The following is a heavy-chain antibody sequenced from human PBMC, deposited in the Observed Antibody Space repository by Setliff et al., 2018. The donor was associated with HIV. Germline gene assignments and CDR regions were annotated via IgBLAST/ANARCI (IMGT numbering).Heavy chain of an antibody. CDR1: GGSVNSGNYH. Sequence: SETLSLTCSVSGGSVNSGNYHWAWIRQPAGKGLEYIGNIYYTGSTHHNPSLESRVATSVDTSKNQFSLKLSSVTAADTAVYYCARIVRWELVATSTFFYYYMDVWGKGTTVTVSS. CDR3: ARIVRWELVATSTFFYYYMDV. J-gene: IGHJ6*03. V-gene: IGHV4-39*01. D-gene: IGHD1-26*01. CDR2: IYYTGST.